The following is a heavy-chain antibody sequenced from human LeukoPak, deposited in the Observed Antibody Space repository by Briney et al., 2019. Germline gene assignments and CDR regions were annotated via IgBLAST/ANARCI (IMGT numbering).Heavy chain of an antibody. V-gene: IGHV4-59*11. CDR2: IYYSGST. CDR1: GGSISSHY. D-gene: IGHD3-3*01. J-gene: IGHJ5*02. Sequence: SETLSLTCTVSGGSISSHYWSWIRQPPGKGLEWIGYIYYSGSTNYNPSLKSRVTISVDTSKNQFSLKLSSVTAADTAVYYCARVFGYYDLTGWFDPWGQGTRVTVSS. CDR3: ARVFGYYDLTGWFDP.